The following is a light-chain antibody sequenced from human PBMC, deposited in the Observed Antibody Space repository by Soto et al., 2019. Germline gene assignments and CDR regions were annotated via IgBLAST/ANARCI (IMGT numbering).Light chain of an antibody. CDR2: DAS. V-gene: IGKV1-5*01. CDR3: QQYNNYPWT. CDR1: QTISSW. Sequence: GDSVTITCRASQTISSWLAWYQQKPGKAPNLLIYDASSLESGVPARFSGGGSGTEFTLTISSLQPDDFSTFYCQQYNNYPWTFGQGTKVDI. J-gene: IGKJ1*01.